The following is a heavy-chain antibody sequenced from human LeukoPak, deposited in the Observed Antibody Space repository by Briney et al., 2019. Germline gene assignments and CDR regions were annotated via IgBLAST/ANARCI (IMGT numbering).Heavy chain of an antibody. CDR2: ISNDGSNK. D-gene: IGHD2-8*01. V-gene: IGHV3-30*01. CDR3: AGALGSCTNGLCYTEFDY. Sequence: GRSLSLFCAPSGFPYSFYPMHCVPPATGKGVEWVAIISNDGSNKYYADSVKGRFTITRDNSKNTLYLQMNIRRAEDTGVYYCAGALGSCTNGLCYTEFDYWGQGTLVTVSS. J-gene: IGHJ4*02. CDR1: GFPYSFYP.